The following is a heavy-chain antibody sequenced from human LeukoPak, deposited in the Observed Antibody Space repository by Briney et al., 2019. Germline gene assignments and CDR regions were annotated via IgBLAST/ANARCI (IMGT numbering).Heavy chain of an antibody. D-gene: IGHD3-3*01. CDR2: INHSGST. J-gene: IGHJ4*02. CDR1: GGSFSGYY. Sequence: PSETLSLTCAVYGGSFSGYYWSWIRQPPGKGLGWIGEINHSGSTNYNPSLKSRVTISVDTSKNQFSLKLSSVTAADTAVYYCASHFLFYDFWSGYYLGVFDYWGQGTLVTVSS. V-gene: IGHV4-34*01. CDR3: ASHFLFYDFWSGYYLGVFDY.